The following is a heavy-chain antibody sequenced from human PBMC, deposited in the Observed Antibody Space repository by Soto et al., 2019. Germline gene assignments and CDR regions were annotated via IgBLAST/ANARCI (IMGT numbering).Heavy chain of an antibody. V-gene: IGHV4-59*01. D-gene: IGHD3-3*01. CDR3: AKNLYGYYVNPDI. CDR1: GGSIGNYY. Sequence: QVQLQESGPGLVKPSETLSLTCTVSGGSIGNYYWSWIRQPPGKGLEWIGYIHYSGSTWYNPSLKSQVTISVDKSRNQFSLKLSSVTAADTAVYFCAKNLYGYYVNPDIWGQGTMVTVSS. CDR2: IHYSGST. J-gene: IGHJ3*02.